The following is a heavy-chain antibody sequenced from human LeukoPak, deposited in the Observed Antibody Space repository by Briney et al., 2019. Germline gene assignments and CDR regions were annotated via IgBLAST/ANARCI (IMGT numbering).Heavy chain of an antibody. CDR3: EKPETRGFWPYYFDY. CDR1: GFTFSSYA. Sequence: GGSLRLSGAASGFTFSSYAMSWIRQAPGKGLEWVSVISGSGGSTYYADSVKGRFTISRDNSKNTLYLQMNSLRAEDTAVYYCEKPETRGFWPYYFDYWGQGTLVTVSS. V-gene: IGHV3-23*01. D-gene: IGHD3-10*01. CDR2: ISGSGGST. J-gene: IGHJ4*02.